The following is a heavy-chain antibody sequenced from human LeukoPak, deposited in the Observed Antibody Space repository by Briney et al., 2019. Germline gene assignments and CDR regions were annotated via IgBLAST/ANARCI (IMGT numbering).Heavy chain of an antibody. D-gene: IGHD3-10*01. Sequence: PGGSLRLSCAASGLTISNNFMGWVRQAPGKGLEWVSLIYSGGSTYSADSAKGRFTISRDNSKNTLHLQMNSLRVEDTAVYYCARDTDYYGSGRHGYFDHWGQGTLVTVSS. CDR2: IYSGGST. J-gene: IGHJ1*01. V-gene: IGHV3-66*01. CDR3: ARDTDYYGSGRHGYFDH. CDR1: GLTISNNF.